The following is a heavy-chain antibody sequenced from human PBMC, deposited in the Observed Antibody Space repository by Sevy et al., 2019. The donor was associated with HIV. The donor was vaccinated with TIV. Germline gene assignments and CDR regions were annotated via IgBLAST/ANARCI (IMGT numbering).Heavy chain of an antibody. CDR2: ISHTGDRT. V-gene: IGHV3-23*01. Sequence: GGSLRLSCTSSGFTFRSYAMNWVRQAPGKGLEWVSTISHTGDRTYYADSVKGRFTISRDNSENTLYLQMNSLRAEDTALYYCAGRKVGDFWSGSIRGPWAGGSLCDYWGQGTLVTVSS. CDR3: AGRKVGDFWSGSIRGPWAGGSLCDY. D-gene: IGHD3-3*01. J-gene: IGHJ4*02. CDR1: GFTFRSYA.